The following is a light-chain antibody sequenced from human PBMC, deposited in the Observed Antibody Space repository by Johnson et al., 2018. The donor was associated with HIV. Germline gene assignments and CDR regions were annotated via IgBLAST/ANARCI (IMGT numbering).Light chain of an antibody. CDR2: DNN. Sequence: QSVLTQPPSVSAAPGQKVTISCSGSSSNIGKNYVSWYQQVPGTAPKLLIYDNNKRPSGIPDRFSGSKSGTSATLGITGLQTGDEADYYCGTWDSSLRVGFFGTGTKVTVL. CDR1: SSNIGKNY. J-gene: IGLJ1*01. CDR3: GTWDSSLRVGF. V-gene: IGLV1-51*01.